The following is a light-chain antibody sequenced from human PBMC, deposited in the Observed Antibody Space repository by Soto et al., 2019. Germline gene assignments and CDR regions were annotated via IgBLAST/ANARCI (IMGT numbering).Light chain of an antibody. Sequence: QSVLTQPPSASGTPGQRVTISCSGSSSNIGRNTVHWYQQLPGTAPNVLIYTNDKRPSGVPDRFSGSKSGTSASLAISGLQSEDEADYYCGAWYDSLKGHVFGTGTKVTVL. V-gene: IGLV1-44*01. J-gene: IGLJ1*01. CDR1: SSNIGRNT. CDR3: GAWYDSLKGHV. CDR2: TND.